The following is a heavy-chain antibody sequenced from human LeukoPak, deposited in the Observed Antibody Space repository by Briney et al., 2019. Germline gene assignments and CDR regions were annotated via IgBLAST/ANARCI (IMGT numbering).Heavy chain of an antibody. CDR1: GYSFTRYW. D-gene: IGHD6-19*01. J-gene: IGHJ4*02. V-gene: IGHV5-51*01. CDR3: ARREYSSDWYYFDY. Sequence: GESLKISCKGSGYSFTRYWIGWVRQMPGKGLEWMGIIYPGDSDSRYSPSFQGQVTISADKSISTAYLQWSSLKASDTATYYCARREYSSDWYYFDYWGQGTLVTVSS. CDR2: IYPGDSDS.